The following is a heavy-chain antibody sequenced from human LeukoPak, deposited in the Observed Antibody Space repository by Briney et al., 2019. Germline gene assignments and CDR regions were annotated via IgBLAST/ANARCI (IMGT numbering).Heavy chain of an antibody. D-gene: IGHD3-22*01. CDR3: AKGGLWDSSGYYCATEY. CDR1: GFTVSSKF. CDR2: ISASGSST. V-gene: IGHV3-23*01. J-gene: IGHJ4*02. Sequence: GGSLRLSCAASGFTVSSKFMHWVRQAPGRGLEWVSAISASGSSTFYADSVKGRFTISRDNSKNTLYLQMNSLRGDDTAVYYCAKGGLWDSSGYYCATEYWGQGTLVTVSS.